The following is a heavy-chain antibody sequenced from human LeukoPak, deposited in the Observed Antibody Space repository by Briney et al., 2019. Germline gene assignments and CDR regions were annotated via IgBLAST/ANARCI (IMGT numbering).Heavy chain of an antibody. V-gene: IGHV3-48*02. D-gene: IGHD2-2*01. J-gene: IGHJ6*02. CDR1: GFTFSSYS. CDR3: ARSLGYCSRTSCYLYYYYTMDV. Sequence: PGGSLRLSCAASGFTFSSYSMNWVRQAPGKGLEWVSYISGSSSTIYYADSVRGRFTISRDNAKNSLYLQMNSLRDEDTAVYYCARSLGYCSRTSCYLYYYYTMDVWSQGTTVTVSS. CDR2: ISGSSSTI.